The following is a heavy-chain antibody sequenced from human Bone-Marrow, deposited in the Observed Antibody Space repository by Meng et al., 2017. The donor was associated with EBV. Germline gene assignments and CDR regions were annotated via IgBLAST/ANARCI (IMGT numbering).Heavy chain of an antibody. CDR1: GFIFSSYG. J-gene: IGHJ4*02. D-gene: IGHD5-12*01. V-gene: IGHV3-30*18. CDR2: ISFDGSNK. Sequence: VQLVESXXGXVQPGXXLXXXXXXSGFIFSSYGIHWVRQAPGKGLEWVAVISFDGSNKYYEDSVKGRFNISRDNSKNTLYLQMNNLRVEGTAVYYCAKDRGYSGYDGGDYWGQGTLVTVSS. CDR3: AKDRGYSGYDGGDY.